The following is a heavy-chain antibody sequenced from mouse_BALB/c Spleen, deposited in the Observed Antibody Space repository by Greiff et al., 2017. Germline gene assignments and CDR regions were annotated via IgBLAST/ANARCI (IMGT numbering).Heavy chain of an antibody. D-gene: IGHD2-3*01. CDR2: IYPGDGDT. V-gene: IGHV1-87*01. CDR3: ARDDGYSYWYFDV. CDR1: GYTFTSYW. Sequence: VQLQQSGAELARPGASVKLSCKASGYTFTSYWMQWVKQRPGQGLEWIGAIYPGDGDTRYTQKFKGKATLTADKSSSTAYMQLSSLASEDSAVYYCARDDGYSYWYFDVWGAGTTVTVSS. J-gene: IGHJ1*01.